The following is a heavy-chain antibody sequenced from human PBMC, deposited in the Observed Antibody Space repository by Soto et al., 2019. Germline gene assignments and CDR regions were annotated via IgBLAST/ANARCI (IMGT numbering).Heavy chain of an antibody. CDR3: AHTMAPRIFDY. CDR1: GFSLITSGVG. J-gene: IGHJ4*02. CDR2: IYWDDDK. Sequence: QITLKAAGPPLVKPTQTLTLTCSFSGFSLITSGVGVGWIRQPPGKALEWLALIYWDDDKGYSTSLKSRLTITKDTSKNQVVLTMTNMDPADTATYYCAHTMAPRIFDYWGQGTLVTVSS. V-gene: IGHV2-5*02.